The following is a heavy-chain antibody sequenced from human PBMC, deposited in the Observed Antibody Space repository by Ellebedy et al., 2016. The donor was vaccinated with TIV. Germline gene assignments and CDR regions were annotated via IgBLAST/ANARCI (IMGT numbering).Heavy chain of an antibody. D-gene: IGHD3-22*01. Sequence: ASVKVSXXASGYTFTSYDINWVRQATGQGLEWMGWMNPNSGSTGYAQKFQGRVTMTRNTSISTAYMGLSSLRSEDTAVYYCAREYYYDSSGYYVYWGQGTLVTVSS. V-gene: IGHV1-8*01. CDR3: AREYYYDSSGYYVY. CDR2: MNPNSGST. CDR1: GYTFTSYD. J-gene: IGHJ4*02.